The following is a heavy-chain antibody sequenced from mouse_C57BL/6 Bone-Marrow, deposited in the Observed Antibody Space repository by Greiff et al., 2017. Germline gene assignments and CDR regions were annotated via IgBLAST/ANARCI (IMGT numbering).Heavy chain of an antibody. V-gene: IGHV10-1*01. CDR1: GFSFNTYA. D-gene: IGHD2-4*01. CDR3: LRHRYDYDGAWFAY. Sequence: EVQRVESGGGLVQPKGSLKLSCEASGFSFNTYAMNWVSQAPGRGLEWVARIRSKSNNYATYYADSMKDRFTISRDDSESRPYRQMNNFNTEDTAMYDCLRHRYDYDGAWFAYWGQGTLVTVSA. CDR2: IRSKSNNYAT. J-gene: IGHJ3*01.